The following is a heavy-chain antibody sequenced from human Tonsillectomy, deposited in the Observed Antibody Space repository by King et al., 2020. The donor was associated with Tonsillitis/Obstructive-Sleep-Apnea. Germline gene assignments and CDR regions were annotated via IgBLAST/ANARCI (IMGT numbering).Heavy chain of an antibody. D-gene: IGHD3-16*01. Sequence: VQLVESGAEVKKPGESLRISCKVSGYSFTTFWISWVRQMPGKGLEWMGRIDPSGSYINYSQSFQGHVTISVDKSISTAYLQWSSLKASDTAIYYCLWGSISNNWFDPWGQGTLVTVSS. V-gene: IGHV5-10-1*03. CDR3: LWGSISNNWFDP. CDR1: GYSFTTFW. CDR2: IDPSGSYI. J-gene: IGHJ5*02.